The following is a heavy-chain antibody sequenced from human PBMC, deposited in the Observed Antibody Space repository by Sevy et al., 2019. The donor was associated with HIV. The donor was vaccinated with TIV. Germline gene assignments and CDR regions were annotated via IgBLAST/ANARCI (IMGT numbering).Heavy chain of an antibody. J-gene: IGHJ6*02. CDR3: AREGGYTDQGMDV. D-gene: IGHD5-12*01. CDR1: GFTFSSYS. Sequence: GGSLRLSCAASGFTFSSYSMNWVRQAPGKGLEWLSYIDSRSSNIYYADSVKGRFTVSRDNAKNSLYVQMNSLRGEDTAVCYCAREGGYTDQGMDVWGQGTTVTVSS. CDR2: IDSRSSNI. V-gene: IGHV3-48*01.